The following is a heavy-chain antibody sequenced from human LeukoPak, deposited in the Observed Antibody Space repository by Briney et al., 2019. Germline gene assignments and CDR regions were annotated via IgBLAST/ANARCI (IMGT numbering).Heavy chain of an antibody. Sequence: SETLSLTCTVSSGSITSSSYLWGWIRQPPGKGLEWIGSTSYTGSTYYNPSLKSRVTISVDTSKNQFSLKVTSVTAADTAVYXXXRRITGTTSDSFDYWGQGTLVTVSS. CDR3: XRRITGTTSDSFDY. CDR1: SGSITSSSYL. D-gene: IGHD1-20*01. CDR2: TSYTGST. J-gene: IGHJ4*02. V-gene: IGHV4-39*01.